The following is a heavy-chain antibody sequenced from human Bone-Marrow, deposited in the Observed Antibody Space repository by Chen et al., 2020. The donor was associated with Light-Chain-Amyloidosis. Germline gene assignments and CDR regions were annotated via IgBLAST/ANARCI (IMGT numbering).Heavy chain of an antibody. D-gene: IGHD6-13*01. CDR3: AKSIHYSRDAMDL. J-gene: IGHJ5*02. V-gene: IGHV3-23*01. CDR1: GFTFINSA. Sequence: EVQLLESGGGLVQPGGSLRLSCSASGFTFINSAMTWVRQAPGKGLEWVSTVSSGGANTYYADSVKGRYTISRDISRTTLYLQMNSLRAEDTALYYCAKSIHYSRDAMDLWGQGTLVTVFS. CDR2: VSSGGANT.